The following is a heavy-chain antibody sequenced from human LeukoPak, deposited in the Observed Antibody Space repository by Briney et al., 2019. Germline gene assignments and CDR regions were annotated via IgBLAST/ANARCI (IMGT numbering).Heavy chain of an antibody. J-gene: IGHJ6*02. CDR1: IGSISSSKW. CDR2: IYLYGTT. Sequence: SETLSLACSVSIGSISSSKWWSWVRQSPVKGLEWIGEIYLYGTTNYNPSFTSRVTMSVDRSRNQFSLKLTSVTAADTAVYYCARQKWEQQGRDYYFNGLDVWGPGTTVIVSS. CDR3: ARQKWEQQGRDYYFNGLDV. V-gene: IGHV4-4*02. D-gene: IGHD1/OR15-1a*01.